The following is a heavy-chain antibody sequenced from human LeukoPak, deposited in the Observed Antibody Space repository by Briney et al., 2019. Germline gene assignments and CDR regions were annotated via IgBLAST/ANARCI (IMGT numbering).Heavy chain of an antibody. Sequence: PTETLSLTCTVSGGSISTGSYYWGWVRQPPGKGLEYIGSFSYSGTTYYNPSLKSRVTISVDTSKNHFSLNLSSVSAADTAVYYCARGGRIYDYVWGSYRSRLDYWGQGTLVTVSS. CDR2: FSYSGTT. CDR3: ARGGRIYDYVWGSYRSRLDY. D-gene: IGHD3-16*02. J-gene: IGHJ4*02. V-gene: IGHV4-39*02. CDR1: GGSISTGSYY.